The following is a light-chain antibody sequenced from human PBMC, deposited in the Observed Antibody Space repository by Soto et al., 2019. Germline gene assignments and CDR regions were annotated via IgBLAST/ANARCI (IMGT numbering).Light chain of an antibody. CDR3: QHFFSPPCP. J-gene: IGKJ2*02. V-gene: IGKV4-1*01. CDR1: QSLLANCNNKNC. Sequence: DIVMTQSPDSLAVSLGERATINCKSSQSLLANCNNKNCLAWYQHKPGQPPKMLILWASTRESGVPDRFSGSGSGTDCTLTISSLQAEDAAVYYCQHFFSPPCPFGQGTKLEIK. CDR2: WAS.